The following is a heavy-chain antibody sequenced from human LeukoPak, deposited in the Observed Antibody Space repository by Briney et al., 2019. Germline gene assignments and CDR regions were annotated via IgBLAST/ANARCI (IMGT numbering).Heavy chain of an antibody. CDR1: GGSISSSSYY. J-gene: IGHJ5*02. D-gene: IGHD2-15*01. Sequence: SETLSLTCTVSGGSISSSSYYWGWIRQPPGKGLEWNGSINYSGSTYYNPSLKSRVTISVDTSKNQFSLNLSSVTAADTAVYYCARPLIYCSGGSCVIWFDPWGQGTLVTVSS. V-gene: IGHV4-39*01. CDR2: INYSGST. CDR3: ARPLIYCSGGSCVIWFDP.